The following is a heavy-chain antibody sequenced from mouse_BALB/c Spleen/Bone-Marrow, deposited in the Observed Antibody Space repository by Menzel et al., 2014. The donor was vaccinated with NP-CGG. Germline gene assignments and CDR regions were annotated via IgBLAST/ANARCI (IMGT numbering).Heavy chain of an antibody. Sequence: VQLQQSGTVLARPGASVKMSCKASGYTFTSFWMHWVKQRPGQGLEWIGAVYPGNNDTNYNQNFKGKAKLTAVTSTSTDYMECSSLTKEDSAVYYCTRYFYGGRDWYFDVWGAGTTVTVSS. CDR2: VYPGNNDT. J-gene: IGHJ1*01. CDR3: TRYFYGGRDWYFDV. V-gene: IGHV1-5*01. CDR1: GYTFTSFW. D-gene: IGHD1-1*01.